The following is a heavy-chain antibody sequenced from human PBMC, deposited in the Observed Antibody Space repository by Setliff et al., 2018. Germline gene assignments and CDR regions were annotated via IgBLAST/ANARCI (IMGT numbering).Heavy chain of an antibody. CDR2: INPNSGGT. J-gene: IGHJ3*02. Sequence: GASVKVSCKASGYTFTGYYMHWVRQAPGQGLEWMGWINPNSGGTNYAQKFQGRVTMTRDTSISTAYMELSRLRSDDTAVYYCARDRGDYYDSSGFNDAFDIWGQGTMVTVSS. D-gene: IGHD3-22*01. CDR1: GYTFTGYY. V-gene: IGHV1-2*02. CDR3: ARDRGDYYDSSGFNDAFDI.